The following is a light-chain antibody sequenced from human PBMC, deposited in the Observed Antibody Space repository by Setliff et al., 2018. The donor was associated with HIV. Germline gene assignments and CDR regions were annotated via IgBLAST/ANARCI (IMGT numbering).Light chain of an antibody. CDR3: SSYSSNSTPYV. V-gene: IGLV2-14*03. J-gene: IGLJ1*01. CDR1: SSDIGSYYY. Sequence: QSALTQPASVSGSPGQSVTISCTGTSSDIGSYYYASWYQQHPGKAPKLVIYDVSNRPSGVSDRFSGSRSGNTASLTISGLQAEDEADYYCSSYSSNSTPYVFGSGTKGTVL. CDR2: DVS.